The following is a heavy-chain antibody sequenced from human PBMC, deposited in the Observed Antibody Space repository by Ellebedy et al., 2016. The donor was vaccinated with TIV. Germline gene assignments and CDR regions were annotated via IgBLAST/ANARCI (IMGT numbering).Heavy chain of an antibody. CDR2: IYYSGST. D-gene: IGHD3-22*01. Sequence: MPSETLSLTCTVSAGSISSYYWSWILQPPGKRLEWVGYIYYSGSTNYNTSLKSRVTISVDTSKNQFSLKLSSVTAADTAVYYCATYYYDSSGYAYFDYWGQGTLVTVSS. V-gene: IGHV4-59*01. CDR3: ATYYYDSSGYAYFDY. J-gene: IGHJ4*02. CDR1: AGSISSYY.